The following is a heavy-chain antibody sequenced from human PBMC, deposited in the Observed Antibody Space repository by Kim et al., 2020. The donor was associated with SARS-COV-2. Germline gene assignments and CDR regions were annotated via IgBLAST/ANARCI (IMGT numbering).Heavy chain of an antibody. D-gene: IGHD6-19*01. CDR3: AKDRDDSSGWYQIMDY. Sequence: GGSLRLSCAASGFTFSSYGMHWVRQAPGKGLEWVAVISYDGSNKYYADSVKGRFTISRDNSKNTLYLQMNSLRAEDTAVYYCAKDRDDSSGWYQIMDYWGQGTLVTVSS. CDR2: ISYDGSNK. V-gene: IGHV3-30*18. J-gene: IGHJ4*02. CDR1: GFTFSSYG.